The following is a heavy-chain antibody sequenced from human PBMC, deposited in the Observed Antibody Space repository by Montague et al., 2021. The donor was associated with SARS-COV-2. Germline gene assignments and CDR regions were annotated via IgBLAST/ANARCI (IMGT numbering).Heavy chain of an antibody. D-gene: IGHD3-16*02. CDR3: ARGYDYVWGSYRYLHWFDP. V-gene: IGHV4-34*01. J-gene: IGHJ5*02. CDR1: GGSFSGYY. Sequence: SETRSLTCAVYGGSFSGYYWSWIRQPPGKGLEWIGEINHSGSTNYNPSLKSRVTISVDTSKNQFSLKLSSVTAAGTAVYYCARGYDYVWGSYRYLHWFDPWGQGTLVTVSS. CDR2: INHSGST.